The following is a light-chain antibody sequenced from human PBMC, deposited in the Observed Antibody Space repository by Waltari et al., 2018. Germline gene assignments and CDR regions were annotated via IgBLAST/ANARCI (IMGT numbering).Light chain of an antibody. CDR1: QSIATR. J-gene: IGKJ2*01. CDR3: QQSSNLPYT. Sequence: DIQMTQSPSSLSASVGDRVTITCRASQSIATRLNWDQQKPGKAPKVLVYDASTLQSGVPSRFSGSASGTHFTLTISSLQPEDSATYYCQQSSNLPYTFGQGTTLEIK. V-gene: IGKV1-39*01. CDR2: DAS.